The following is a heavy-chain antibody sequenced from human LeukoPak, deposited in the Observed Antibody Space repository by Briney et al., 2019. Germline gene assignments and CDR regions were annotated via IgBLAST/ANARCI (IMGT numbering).Heavy chain of an antibody. CDR3: ARDRXXXXSXXFDI. CDR2: IIPIFGTA. D-gene: IGHD3-10*01. Sequence: ASVKVSCKASGGTFSSYAISWVRQAPGQGLEWMGGIIPIFGTANYAQKFQGRVTITADESTSTAYMELSSLRSEDTAVYYCARDRXXXXSXXFDIXXXXTMVTVSS. V-gene: IGHV1-69*13. CDR1: GGTFSSYA. J-gene: IGHJ3*02.